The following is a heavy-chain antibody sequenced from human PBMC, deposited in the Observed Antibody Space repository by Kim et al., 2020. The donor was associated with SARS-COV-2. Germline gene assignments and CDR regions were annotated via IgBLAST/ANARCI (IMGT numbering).Heavy chain of an antibody. CDR2: IYYSGST. CDR1: GGSIRSYY. CDR3: ARVDCSGDCFLLY. Sequence: SETLSLTCTVSGGSIRSYYWNWIRLPPGKGLEWIGQIYYSGSTSYNPSLKSRVTISVDTSKNQFSLKLSSVTAADTAVYFCARVDCSGDCFLLYWGQGTLVTVSS. J-gene: IGHJ4*02. V-gene: IGHV4-59*01. D-gene: IGHD2-21*02.